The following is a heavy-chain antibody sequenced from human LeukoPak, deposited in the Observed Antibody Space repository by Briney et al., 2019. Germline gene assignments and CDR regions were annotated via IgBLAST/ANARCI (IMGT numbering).Heavy chain of an antibody. CDR2: TNPSSGDT. J-gene: IGHJ4*02. CDR1: GYTFTGYY. V-gene: IGHV1-2*02. CDR3: ARVSVAGTPDRDYFDY. Sequence: ASVKVSCKASGYTFTGYYLHWVRRAPGQGLEWMGRTNPSSGDTSYAQKSQGRVTMTRDTSISTAYLELSTLTSDDTAMYFCARVSVAGTPDRDYFDYWGQGTLVTVSS. D-gene: IGHD6-19*01.